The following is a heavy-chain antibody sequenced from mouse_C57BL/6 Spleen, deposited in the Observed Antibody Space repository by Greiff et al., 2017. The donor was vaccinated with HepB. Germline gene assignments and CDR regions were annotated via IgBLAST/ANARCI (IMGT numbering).Heavy chain of an antibody. Sequence: EVQLVESGGDLVKPGGSLKLSCAASGFTFSSYGMSWVRQTPDKRLEWVATISSGGSYTYYTDSVKGRFTISRDNAKNTLYLQMSSLKSEDTAMYYCARHGLYGSSYYAMDYWGQGTSVTVSS. J-gene: IGHJ4*01. CDR1: GFTFSSYG. D-gene: IGHD1-1*01. V-gene: IGHV5-6*01. CDR3: ARHGLYGSSYYAMDY. CDR2: ISSGGSYT.